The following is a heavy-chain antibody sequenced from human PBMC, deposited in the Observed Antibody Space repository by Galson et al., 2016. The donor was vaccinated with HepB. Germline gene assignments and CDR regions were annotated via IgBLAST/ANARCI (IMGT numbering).Heavy chain of an antibody. CDR2: TYYRSKWHN. CDR3: SRVPLPFVDAVGYAAFDI. V-gene: IGHV6-1*01. J-gene: IGHJ3*02. D-gene: IGHD3-16*01. CDR1: WDSVSSDSAT. Sequence: CASPWDSVSSDSATWNWIRQSPSRGLEWLGRTYYRSKWHNDFALSVKSRKSINADTSKTQLSLKLTSVSPEDTAVYYCSRVPLPFVDAVGYAAFDIWGQGTLVTVSS.